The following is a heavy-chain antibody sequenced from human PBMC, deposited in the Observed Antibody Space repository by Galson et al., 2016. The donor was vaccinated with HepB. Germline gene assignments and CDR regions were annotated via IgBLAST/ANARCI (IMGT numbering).Heavy chain of an antibody. CDR2: IYPSRGDA. D-gene: IGHD2/OR15-2a*01. CDR1: GYTFTSNY. Sequence: SVKVSCKASGYTFTSNYMHWVRQAPGQGLEWMGIIYPSRGDANYAQNFQGRVTMTRDTSTSTVYMELSSLRSEDTAVYYCTRELEGGYFDYWGQGTLVTVSS. CDR3: TRELEGGYFDY. V-gene: IGHV1-46*01. J-gene: IGHJ4*02.